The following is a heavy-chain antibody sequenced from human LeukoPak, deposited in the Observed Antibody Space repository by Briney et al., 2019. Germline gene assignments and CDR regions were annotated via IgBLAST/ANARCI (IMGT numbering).Heavy chain of an antibody. J-gene: IGHJ5*02. D-gene: IGHD6-19*01. CDR2: ISCYNGDT. CDR1: GYTFNKYG. Sequence: ASVKVSCKASGYTFNKYGISWVRQAPGQGLKWMGWISCYNGDTNYAQKLQGRVTLSTDTPTTTVYMELRSLRSDDMAVYYCARDPSNTSGWKTWFDTWGQGTPVTVSS. V-gene: IGHV1-18*03. CDR3: ARDPSNTSGWKTWFDT.